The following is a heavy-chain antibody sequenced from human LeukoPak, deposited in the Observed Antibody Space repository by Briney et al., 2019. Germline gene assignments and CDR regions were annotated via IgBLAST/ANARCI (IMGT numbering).Heavy chain of an antibody. CDR1: GASISNYF. V-gene: IGHV4-59*08. J-gene: IGHJ6*03. CDR2: IYYSGST. Sequence: SETLSLTCTVSGASISNYFRSWIRQPPGKGLEWIGHIYYSGSTNYNPSLKSRVTISVDTSNNQFSLNLSSVTAADTAVYYCARTPPLEPYYYIDVWGKGTTVTVS. CDR3: ARTPPLEPYYYIDV.